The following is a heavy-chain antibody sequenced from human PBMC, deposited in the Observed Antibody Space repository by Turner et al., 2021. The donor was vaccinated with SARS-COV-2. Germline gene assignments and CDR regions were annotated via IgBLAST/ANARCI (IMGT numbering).Heavy chain of an antibody. D-gene: IGHD2-8*01. CDR2: IYYSGST. V-gene: IGHV4-39*01. CDR1: GGSISSSSYS. J-gene: IGHJ6*02. Sequence: QLQLQESGPGLVKPSETLSLTCTVSGGSISSSSYSWGWIRQPPGKGLVWIGSIYYSGSTYYNPTLKSRVTIYVDTSKNQFSLKLSSVTAADTAVYYCARLVYTLDYYYGMDVWGQGTTVTVSS. CDR3: ARLVYTLDYYYGMDV.